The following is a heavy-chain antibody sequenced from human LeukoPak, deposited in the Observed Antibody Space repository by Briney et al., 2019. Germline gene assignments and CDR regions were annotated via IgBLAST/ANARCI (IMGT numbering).Heavy chain of an antibody. D-gene: IGHD6-6*01. Sequence: VASVKVSCKASGYTFTSYGISWVRQAPGQGLEWMGWISAYNGNTNYAQELQGRVTMTTDTSTSTAYMELRSLRSDDTAVYYCARGKSIAARLYYYYYMDVWGKGTTVTVSS. CDR3: ARGKSIAARLYYYYYMDV. CDR1: GYTFTSYG. J-gene: IGHJ6*03. V-gene: IGHV1-18*01. CDR2: ISAYNGNT.